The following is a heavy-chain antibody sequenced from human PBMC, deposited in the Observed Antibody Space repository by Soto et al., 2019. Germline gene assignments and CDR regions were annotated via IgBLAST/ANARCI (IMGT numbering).Heavy chain of an antibody. V-gene: IGHV5-51*01. J-gene: IGHJ6*03. D-gene: IGHD3-10*01. CDR1: GYSFTSYW. Sequence: GESLKISCKGSGYSFTSYWIGWVRQMPGKGLEWMGIIYPGDSDTRYSPSFQGQVTISADKSISTAYLQWSSLKASDTAMYYCARHGSGSYYIPNYYMDVWGKGTTVTVSS. CDR3: ARHGSGSYYIPNYYMDV. CDR2: IYPGDSDT.